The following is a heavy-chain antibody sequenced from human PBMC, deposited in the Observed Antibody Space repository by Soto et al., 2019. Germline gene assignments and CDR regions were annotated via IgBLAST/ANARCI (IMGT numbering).Heavy chain of an antibody. CDR2: INGSNGNT. D-gene: IGHD2-21*01. J-gene: IGHJ5*02. V-gene: IGHV1-18*04. Sequence: QVQLVQSGAEVKKPGASVRVSCKASGYSYTTYGISWVRQAPGQGLEWMAWINGSNGNTKYAQKTQDRLTLTTDTSTSTAYMELRTLTSEPTAVYYCATLYCGADNCYACFDPWAQGTLVTVSS. CDR3: ATLYCGADNCYACFDP. CDR1: GYSYTTYG.